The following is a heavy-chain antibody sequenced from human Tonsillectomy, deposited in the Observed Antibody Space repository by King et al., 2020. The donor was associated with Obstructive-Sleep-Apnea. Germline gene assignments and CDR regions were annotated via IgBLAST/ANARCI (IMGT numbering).Heavy chain of an antibody. CDR2: IWYVGSNK. CDR3: ARHERLFDY. D-gene: IGHD4-11*01. CDR1: GFTFSSYG. Sequence: VQLVESGGGVVQPGRSLRLSCAASGFTFSSYGMHWVRQAPGKGLEWVAGIWYVGSNKYYADSVKGRFTISRDNSKNTLYLQMNSLRAEDTAVYYCARHERLFDYWGQGTLVTVSS. V-gene: IGHV3-33*01. J-gene: IGHJ4*02.